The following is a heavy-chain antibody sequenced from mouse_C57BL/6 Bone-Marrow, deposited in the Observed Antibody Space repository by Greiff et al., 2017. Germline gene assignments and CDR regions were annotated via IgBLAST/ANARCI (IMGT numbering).Heavy chain of an antibody. Sequence: VQLQQSGPGLVQPSQCLSITCTASGFSLTSYGVHWVRQPPGQGLEWLGVIWSGGGTDYNAAFISRLSISTDNAKSQVFFKMNSLQADDTAIYYCAKIASYAMDYWGQGTSVTVSS. CDR2: IWSGGGT. J-gene: IGHJ4*01. V-gene: IGHV2-4*01. CDR1: GFSLTSYG. CDR3: AKIASYAMDY.